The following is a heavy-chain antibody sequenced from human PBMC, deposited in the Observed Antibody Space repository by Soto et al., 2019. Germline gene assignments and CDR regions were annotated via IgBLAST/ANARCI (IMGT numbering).Heavy chain of an antibody. Sequence: SETLSLTCTVSGGSISSYYWSWIRQPPGKGLEWIGYIYYSGSTNYNPSLKSRVTISVDTSKNQFSLKLSSVTAADTAVYYCARRKAYYSSGSSYYYYYMDVWGKGTTVTVSS. V-gene: IGHV4-59*08. CDR2: IYYSGST. CDR3: ARRKAYYSSGSSYYYYYMDV. J-gene: IGHJ6*03. D-gene: IGHD3-10*01. CDR1: GGSISSYY.